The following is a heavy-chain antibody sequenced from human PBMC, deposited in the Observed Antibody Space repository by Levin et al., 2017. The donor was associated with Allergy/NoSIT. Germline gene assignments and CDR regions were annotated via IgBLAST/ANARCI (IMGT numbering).Heavy chain of an antibody. CDR1: GFTFSISA. V-gene: IGHV3-23*01. D-gene: IGHD4-17*01. Sequence: VASVKVSCAASGFTFSISAMSWVRQAPGKGLEWVSAISGSGSSTSYADSVKGRLTISRDNSKNTLYLQMNSLRAEDTAVYYCAKTYGNVDYWGRGTLVTVSS. CDR2: ISGSGSST. CDR3: AKTYGNVDY. J-gene: IGHJ4*02.